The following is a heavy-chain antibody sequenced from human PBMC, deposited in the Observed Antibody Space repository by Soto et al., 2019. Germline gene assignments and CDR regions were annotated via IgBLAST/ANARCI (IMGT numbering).Heavy chain of an antibody. CDR2: INHSGST. J-gene: IGHJ6*03. Sequence: QVQLQQWGAGLLKPSETLSLTCAVYGRSFSGYYWSWIRQSPGKGLEWIGEINHSGSTNYNPSLKSRVTILIEAPKNQLSLKMSSVTAADTAVYYCARSPYMDVWGKGTTVIVSS. CDR3: ARSPYMDV. CDR1: GRSFSGYY. V-gene: IGHV4-34*01.